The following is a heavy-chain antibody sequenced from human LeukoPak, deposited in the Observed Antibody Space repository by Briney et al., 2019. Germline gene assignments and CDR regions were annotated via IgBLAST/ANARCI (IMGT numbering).Heavy chain of an antibody. V-gene: IGHV4-30-4*01. Sequence: SQTLSLTCTVSGGSISTNDYFWSWIRQSPEKGLEWIGYIHYSGITKSNRSLESRLTLSVDTSKNQLSLRLTSVTAADTAVYYCARAPLTTATSDYFDLWGLGTLVTVSS. CDR2: IHYSGIT. CDR1: GGSISTNDYF. J-gene: IGHJ4*02. CDR3: ARAPLTTATSDYFDL. D-gene: IGHD4-17*01.